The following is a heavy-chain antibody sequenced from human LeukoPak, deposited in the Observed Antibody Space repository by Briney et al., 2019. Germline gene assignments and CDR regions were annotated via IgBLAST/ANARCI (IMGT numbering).Heavy chain of an antibody. CDR1: GYTFTNYY. CDR3: ATVHLTMLTNDVRDACDI. Sequence: GASVKVSCKSSGYTFTNYYMHWVRQAPGQGLEYMGWLNPKTDVTDYARKFQGRVTLSRDASISTAYMELSRLRSDDTPLYYCATVHLTMLTNDVRDACDIWGQGTMVTVSS. D-gene: IGHD4-17*01. CDR2: LNPKTDVT. J-gene: IGHJ3*02. V-gene: IGHV1-2*02.